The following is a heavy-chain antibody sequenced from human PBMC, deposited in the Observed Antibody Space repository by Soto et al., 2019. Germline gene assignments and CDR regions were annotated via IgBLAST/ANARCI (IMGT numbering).Heavy chain of an antibody. D-gene: IGHD6-19*01. V-gene: IGHV3-48*03. J-gene: IGHJ6*02. CDR1: QIRFSSYE. CDR2: ISESGDSM. CDR3: ARDQEVHDSRGHKIRAMDV. Sequence: QLVESGGGLGQPGGSLRLSCAASQIRFSSYEMNWVRLAPGKGLEWISYISESGDSMYYADAVKGRFAISRDNAKNSLYLQMNSLRVEDTAVYYCARDQEVHDSRGHKIRAMDVWGQGTTVTVSS.